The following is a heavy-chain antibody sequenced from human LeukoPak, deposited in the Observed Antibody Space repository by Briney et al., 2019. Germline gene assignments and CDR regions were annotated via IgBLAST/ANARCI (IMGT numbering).Heavy chain of an antibody. CDR2: IKQDGSEK. D-gene: IGHD2-15*01. CDR1: EFTFSTYW. Sequence: GGSLRLSCAASEFTFSTYWMSWVRQAPGKGLEWVADIKQDGSEKYYVDSVKGRFTISRQNAKNSLFLQMNSLRAEDTAVYYCAKHRSGGSQDDAFDIWGQGTMVTVSS. V-gene: IGHV3-7*01. CDR3: AKHRSGGSQDDAFDI. J-gene: IGHJ3*02.